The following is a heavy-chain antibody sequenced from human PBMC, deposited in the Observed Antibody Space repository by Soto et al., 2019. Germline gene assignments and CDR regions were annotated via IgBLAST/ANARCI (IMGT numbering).Heavy chain of an antibody. Sequence: GGSLRLSCAASGFTFSDYAMSWFRQAPGKGLEWVSFISSDSRTIYYADSVEGRFTVSRDNARNSVSLQMDSLRDEDAAVYYCARIKLVEWFFINVDVYDMDVWGQGTPVTVS. CDR1: GFTFSDYA. CDR3: ARIKLVEWFFINVDVYDMDV. CDR2: ISSDSRTI. V-gene: IGHV3-48*02. J-gene: IGHJ6*02. D-gene: IGHD3-3*01.